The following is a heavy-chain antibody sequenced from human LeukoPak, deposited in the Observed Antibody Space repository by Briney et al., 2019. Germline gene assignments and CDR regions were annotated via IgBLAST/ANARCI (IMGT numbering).Heavy chain of an antibody. CDR2: MNPNSGNT. V-gene: IGHV1-8*01. J-gene: IGHJ3*02. D-gene: IGHD3-22*01. CDR3: ARSITMIVVVMIGAFDI. Sequence: GASVKVSCKASGYTFTSYDINWVRQATGQGLEWMGWMNPNSGNTGHAQKFQGRVTMTRNTSISTAYMELSSLRSEDTAVYYCARSITMIVVVMIGAFDIWGQGTMVTVSS. CDR1: GYTFTSYD.